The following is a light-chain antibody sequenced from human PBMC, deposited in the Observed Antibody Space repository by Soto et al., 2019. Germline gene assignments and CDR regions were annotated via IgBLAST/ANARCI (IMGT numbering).Light chain of an antibody. CDR2: GGS. V-gene: IGKV3-20*01. J-gene: IGKJ1*01. CDR3: QHYSTSTWT. CDR1: QAIRSTS. Sequence: IVLTQSPGTLSLSPGETATLSCRATQAIRSTSLVRYQKKPGQAPRLLIYGGSTRATGLPDRFSGRGFETDFTLTITDLEPEDFAVYYCQHYSTSTWTFGKGTMV.